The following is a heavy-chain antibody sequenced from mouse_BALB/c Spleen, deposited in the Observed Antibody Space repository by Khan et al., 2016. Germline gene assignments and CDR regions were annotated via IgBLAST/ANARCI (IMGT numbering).Heavy chain of an antibody. J-gene: IGHJ4*01. CDR3: ARYDANYYAMDY. V-gene: IGHV1-54*01. Sequence: QVQLQQSGAELVRPGTSVKVSCKASGYAFTNYLIEWVKQRPGQGLEWIGVINPGSGGNNYNEKFKGKATLTADKSSSTAYMQLSSLTSDDSAVYLSARYDANYYAMDYWGQGTSVTVSS. D-gene: IGHD2-3*01. CDR1: GYAFTNYL. CDR2: INPGSGGN.